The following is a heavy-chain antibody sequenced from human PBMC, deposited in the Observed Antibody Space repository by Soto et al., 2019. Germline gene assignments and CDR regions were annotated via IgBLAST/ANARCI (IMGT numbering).Heavy chain of an antibody. CDR1: GGSISNSNYY. D-gene: IGHD3-22*01. CDR3: VMGYYYDSSGSPFDY. Sequence: SETLSLTCNVSGGSISNSNYYWGWIRQPPGKGLEWIGSIYYSGSTYYNPSLKSRVTISVDTSKNQFSLKLSSVTAADTAVYYCVMGYYYDSSGSPFDYWGQGTLVTVSS. CDR2: IYYSGST. J-gene: IGHJ4*02. V-gene: IGHV4-39*01.